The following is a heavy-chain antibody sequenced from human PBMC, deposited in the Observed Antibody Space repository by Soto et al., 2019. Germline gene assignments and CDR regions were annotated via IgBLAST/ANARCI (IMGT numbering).Heavy chain of an antibody. CDR1: GYTFTSYD. D-gene: IGHD5-12*01. CDR3: ARVTVWEEWLRSLAPRGFLSRWGSNDY. J-gene: IGHJ4*02. CDR2: MNPNSGNT. V-gene: IGHV1-8*01. Sequence: QVQLVQSGAEVKKPGASVKVSCKASGYTFTSYDINWVRQATGQGLEWMGWMNPNSGNTGYAQKFQGRVTMTRTTSISTAYMELSSLRSEDTAVYYCARVTVWEEWLRSLAPRGFLSRWGSNDYWGQGTLVTVSS.